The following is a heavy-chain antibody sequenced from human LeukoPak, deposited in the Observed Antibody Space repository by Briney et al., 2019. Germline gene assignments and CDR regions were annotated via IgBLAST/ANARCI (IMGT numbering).Heavy chain of an antibody. Sequence: GRSLRLSCAASGFTFSTYGMHWVRQAPGKGLEWVAVISYDGSNKFYADSVKGRFTISRDNSKNTLYLQMNSLRAEDTAVYYCAKDCGGTKWELGRDCFDYWGQGTLVTVSS. D-gene: IGHD1-26*01. CDR3: AKDCGGTKWELGRDCFDY. J-gene: IGHJ4*02. V-gene: IGHV3-30*18. CDR1: GFTFSTYG. CDR2: ISYDGSNK.